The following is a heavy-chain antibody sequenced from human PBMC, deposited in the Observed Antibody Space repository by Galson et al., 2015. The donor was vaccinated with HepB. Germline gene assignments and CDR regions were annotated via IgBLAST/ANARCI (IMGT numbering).Heavy chain of an antibody. CDR2: INPSGGST. CDR3: ARAREGQIVVVIPFDL. Sequence: SVKVSCKASGYTFTSYYMHWVRQAPGQGLEWMGIINPSGGSTSYAQKFQGRVTMTRDTSTSTVYMELSSLRSEDTAVYYCARAREGQIVVVIPFDLWGRGTLVTVSS. J-gene: IGHJ2*01. V-gene: IGHV1-46*01. D-gene: IGHD3-22*01. CDR1: GYTFTSYY.